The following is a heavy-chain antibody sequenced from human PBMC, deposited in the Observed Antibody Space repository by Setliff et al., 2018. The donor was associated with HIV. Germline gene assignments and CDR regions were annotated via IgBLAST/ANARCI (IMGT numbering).Heavy chain of an antibody. CDR2: FDPEDGPDDGQT. V-gene: IGHV1-24*01. CDR1: GSSLTELS. D-gene: IGHD1-26*01. CDR3: ATVGPTGAYFHD. Sequence: VASVKVSCKVSGSSLTELSIHWVRQTPGKGLQWMGGFDPEDGPDDGQTIYARKFQGRVTMTEDTSTDTAYMVLARLTSEETAVYFCATVGPTGAYFHDWGQGTLVTVSS. J-gene: IGHJ4*02.